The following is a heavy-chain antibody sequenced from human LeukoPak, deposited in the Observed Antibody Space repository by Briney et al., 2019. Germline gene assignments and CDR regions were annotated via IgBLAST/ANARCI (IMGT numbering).Heavy chain of an antibody. J-gene: IGHJ5*02. D-gene: IGHD1-26*01. CDR3: ARDIVGGGFDP. CDR1: GFTFSSYD. Sequence: PGGSLRLSCAASGFTFSSYDMPWVRHATGKGLEWVSAIGTAGDTYYPGSVKGRFTISRENAKNSLYLQMNSLRAGDTAVYYCARDIVGGGFDPWGQGTLVTVSS. CDR2: IGTAGDT. V-gene: IGHV3-13*01.